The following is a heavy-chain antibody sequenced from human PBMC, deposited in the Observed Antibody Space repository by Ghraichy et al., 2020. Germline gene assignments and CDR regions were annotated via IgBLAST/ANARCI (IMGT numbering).Heavy chain of an antibody. CDR1: GFTFSAYG. D-gene: IGHD3-22*01. Sequence: LTCAASGFTFSAYGMHWVRQAPGKGLEWVAVIWFDGSNKFYADSVKGRFTISRDNSKNTLYLQINSLRAEDTAVYYCARAYSSGSHYTHFDFWGQGTLVTVSS. CDR2: IWFDGSNK. V-gene: IGHV3-33*01. CDR3: ARAYSSGSHYTHFDF. J-gene: IGHJ4*02.